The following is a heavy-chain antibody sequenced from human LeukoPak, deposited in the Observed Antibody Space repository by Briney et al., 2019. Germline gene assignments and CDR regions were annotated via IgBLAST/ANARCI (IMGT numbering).Heavy chain of an antibody. V-gene: IGHV3-30-3*01. CDR2: ISYDGSNK. D-gene: IGHD3-22*01. CDR3: AGDYYDSSGYYPDY. J-gene: IGHJ4*02. CDR1: GFTFSSYA. Sequence: GRSLRLSCAASGFTFSSYAMHWVRQAPGKGLEWVAVISYDGSNKYYADSVKGRFTIPRDNSKNTLYLQMNSLRAEDTAVYYCAGDYYDSSGYYPDYWGQGALVTVSS.